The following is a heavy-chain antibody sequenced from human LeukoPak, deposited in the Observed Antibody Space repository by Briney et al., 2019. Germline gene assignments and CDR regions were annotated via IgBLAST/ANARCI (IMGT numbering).Heavy chain of an antibody. CDR2: INPSGGST. J-gene: IGHJ4*02. D-gene: IGHD4-23*01. V-gene: IGHV1-46*01. Sequence: ASVKVSCKASGYTFTSYYMHWVRQAPGQGLEWMGIINPSGGSTSYAQKFQGTVTMSRDTSTSKVYMELSSLRSEDTAVYYCAREHDYGGNSGLYYFDYWGQGTLVTVSS. CDR3: AREHDYGGNSGLYYFDY. CDR1: GYTFTSYY.